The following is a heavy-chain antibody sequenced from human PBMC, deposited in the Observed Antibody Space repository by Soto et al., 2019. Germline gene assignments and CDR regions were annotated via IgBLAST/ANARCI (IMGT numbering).Heavy chain of an antibody. CDR2: IDPSDSQT. D-gene: IGHD3-22*01. V-gene: IGHV5-10-1*01. Sequence: PGESLKISCKGSGYSFDGYWITWVRQKPGKGLEWMGRIDPSDSQTYYSPSFRGHVTISVTKSITTVFLQWSSLRASDTAMYYCARQIYDSDTGPNFQYYFDSWGQGTPGTV. CDR1: GYSFDGYW. J-gene: IGHJ4*02. CDR3: ARQIYDSDTGPNFQYYFDS.